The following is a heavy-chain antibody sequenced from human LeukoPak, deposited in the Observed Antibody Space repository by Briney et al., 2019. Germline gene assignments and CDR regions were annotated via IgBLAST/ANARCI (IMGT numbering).Heavy chain of an antibody. D-gene: IGHD5-24*01. CDR3: TTGAGYNQGGY. Sequence: PGGSLRLSCAASGFTFSSYSMNWVRQAPGKGLEWLSSISGSSSYIYYADSVKGRFTISRDNARISLYLQMKSLRAEDTAVYYCTTGAGYNQGGYWGQGTLVTVSS. CDR1: GFTFSSYS. CDR2: ISGSSSYI. V-gene: IGHV3-21*01. J-gene: IGHJ4*02.